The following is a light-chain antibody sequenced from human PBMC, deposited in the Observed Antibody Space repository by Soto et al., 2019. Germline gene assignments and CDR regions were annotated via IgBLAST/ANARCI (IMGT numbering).Light chain of an antibody. J-gene: IGKJ1*01. CDR2: GAA. CDR1: QSVSSSS. CDR3: QQYGSTYPWT. Sequence: DIVLRQSPGPLSLSPVEIAPLSCRASQSVSSSSLAGYQQKPGQDPRLLIYGAASRATGIPDRFSGSGSGTDFTLTIRRMEPEDFAAYYCQQYGSTYPWTFGQGTKVDI. V-gene: IGKV3-20*01.